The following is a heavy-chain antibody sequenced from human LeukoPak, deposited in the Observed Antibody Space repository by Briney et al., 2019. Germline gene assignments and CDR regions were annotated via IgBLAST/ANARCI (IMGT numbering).Heavy chain of an antibody. V-gene: IGHV4-34*01. Sequence: SETLSLTCAVYGGSFSGYYWSWIRQPPGKGLEWIGEINHSGSTNYNPSLKSRVTISVDTSKNQFSLKLSSVTAADTAVYYCARDRRSGALDIWGQGTMVTVSS. J-gene: IGHJ3*02. D-gene: IGHD1-26*01. CDR3: ARDRRSGALDI. CDR1: GGSFSGYY. CDR2: INHSGST.